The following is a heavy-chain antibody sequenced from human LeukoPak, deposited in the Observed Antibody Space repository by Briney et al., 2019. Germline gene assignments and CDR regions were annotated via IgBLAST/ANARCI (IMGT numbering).Heavy chain of an antibody. Sequence: ASVKVSCKASGYTFTGYYMHWVRQAPGQGLEWMGRINPNSGGTNYAQKFQGRVTMTRDTSISTAYMELSRLRSDDTAVYYCARVLDYGDYPPRDWGQGTLVTVSS. D-gene: IGHD4-17*01. V-gene: IGHV1-2*06. CDR1: GYTFTGYY. CDR2: INPNSGGT. CDR3: ARVLDYGDYPPRD. J-gene: IGHJ4*02.